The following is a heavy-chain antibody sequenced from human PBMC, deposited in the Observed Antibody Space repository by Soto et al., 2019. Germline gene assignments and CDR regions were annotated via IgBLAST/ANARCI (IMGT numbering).Heavy chain of an antibody. CDR2: IYDSGSIYDSGST. D-gene: IGHD1-7*01. J-gene: IGHJ4*02. CDR1: GGSVSSGGYD. V-gene: IGHV4-61*08. Sequence: QVQLQESGPGLVKTSETLSLSCTVSGGSVSSGGYDWSWLRQPPGKGLEWIGYIYDSGSIYDSGSTKYNPSLKSRVTISVDTSKNQFSLKLTSVTGADTALYYCARDLASWNYLVWGQGTLVTVSS. CDR3: ARDLASWNYLV.